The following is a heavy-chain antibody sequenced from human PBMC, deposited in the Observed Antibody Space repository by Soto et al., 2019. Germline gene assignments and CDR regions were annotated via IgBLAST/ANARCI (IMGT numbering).Heavy chain of an antibody. CDR3: NTDLGRFLEWLLSEGGYYGMDV. D-gene: IGHD3-3*01. CDR1: GFTFSNAW. Sequence: EVQLVESGGGLVKPGGSLRLSCAASGFTFSNAWMSWVRQAPGKGLEWVGRIKSKTDGGTTDYAAPVKGRFTISRDDSKNTLYLQMNSLNTEDTAVYYCNTDLGRFLEWLLSEGGYYGMDVWGQGTTVTVSS. J-gene: IGHJ6*02. V-gene: IGHV3-15*01. CDR2: IKSKTDGGTT.